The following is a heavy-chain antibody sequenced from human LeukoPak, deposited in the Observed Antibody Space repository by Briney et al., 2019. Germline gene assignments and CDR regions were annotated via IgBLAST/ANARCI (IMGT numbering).Heavy chain of an antibody. Sequence: GASVKVSCKASGYTFTSYGISWVRQAPGQGLEWMGRIIPILGIANYAQKFQGRVTITADKSTSTAYMELSSLRSEDTAVYYCARVSGSRSDYWGQGTLVTVSS. CDR2: IIPILGIA. CDR3: ARVSGSRSDY. CDR1: GYTFTSYG. J-gene: IGHJ4*02. D-gene: IGHD1-26*01. V-gene: IGHV1-69*04.